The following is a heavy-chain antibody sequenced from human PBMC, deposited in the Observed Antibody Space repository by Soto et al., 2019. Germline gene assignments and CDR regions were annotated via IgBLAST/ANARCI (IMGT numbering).Heavy chain of an antibody. J-gene: IGHJ3*02. CDR2: ISAYNGNT. D-gene: IGHD2-15*01. Sequence: ASVKVSCKASGYTFTSYGISWVRQAPGQRLERKGWISAYNGNTNYAQKLQGRVTMTTDTSTSTAYMELRSLRSDDTAVYYCARVILTVLPCGGSCDRPEGDAFDIWGQGTMVTVSS. CDR1: GYTFTSYG. CDR3: ARVILTVLPCGGSCDRPEGDAFDI. V-gene: IGHV1-18*01.